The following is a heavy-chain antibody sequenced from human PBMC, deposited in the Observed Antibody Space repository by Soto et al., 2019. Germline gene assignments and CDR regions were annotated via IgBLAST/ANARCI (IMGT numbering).Heavy chain of an antibody. J-gene: IGHJ4*02. D-gene: IGHD6-19*01. CDR3: AKHPSSGWYLDPFDY. CDR2: ISSSGGST. Sequence: PGGSLRLSCAASGFTFSSYAMSWVRQAPGKGLEWVSAISSSGGSTDYADSVKGRFTISRDNSKNTLYLQMNSLRAEDTAVYYCAKHPSSGWYLDPFDYWGQGTLVTVSS. CDR1: GFTFSSYA. V-gene: IGHV3-23*01.